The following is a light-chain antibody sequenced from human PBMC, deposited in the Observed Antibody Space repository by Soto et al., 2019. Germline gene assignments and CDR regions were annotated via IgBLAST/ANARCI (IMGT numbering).Light chain of an antibody. V-gene: IGLV2-14*03. Sequence: QSALTQPASVSGSPGQSITISCTGTRSDIGAYNFVSWYQQHPGEVPKLILYDVNVRPSGVSNRFSGSKSGNTASLTISGLQAEDEADYFCTSLTTSTTIIFGGGTKLTVL. J-gene: IGLJ2*01. CDR3: TSLTTSTTII. CDR1: RSDIGAYNF. CDR2: DVN.